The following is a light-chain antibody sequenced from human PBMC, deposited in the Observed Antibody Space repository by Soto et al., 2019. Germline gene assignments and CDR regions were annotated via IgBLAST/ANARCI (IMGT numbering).Light chain of an antibody. CDR3: QQYNNWPPWT. V-gene: IGKV3-15*01. CDR2: GAS. Sequence: EIVMTQSPATLSVSPGERATLSCRASQSVSSNLAWYQQKPGQAPRLLIYGASTRATGIPAMFSGSGSGTEFTLTLSSLQSEDFAVEYCQQYNNWPPWTFGQGTKVEIK. CDR1: QSVSSN. J-gene: IGKJ1*01.